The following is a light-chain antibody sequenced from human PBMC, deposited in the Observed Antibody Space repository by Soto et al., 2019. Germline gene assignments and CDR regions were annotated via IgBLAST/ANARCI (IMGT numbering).Light chain of an antibody. CDR1: QSVRSN. J-gene: IGKJ1*01. CDR3: QQCDTWPRT. V-gene: IGKV3-15*01. Sequence: EIVMTQSPATLSVSPGERATISCRASQSVRSNLAWYQQKPGQAPRLLIYGASTRATGVPVRFSGSGSGTEFTLTISSLQSEDFAVYYCQQCDTWPRTFGQGTKVEIK. CDR2: GAS.